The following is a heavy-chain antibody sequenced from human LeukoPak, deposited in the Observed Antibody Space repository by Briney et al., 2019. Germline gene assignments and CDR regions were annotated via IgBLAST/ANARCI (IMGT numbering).Heavy chain of an antibody. CDR2: IYYSGST. CDR3: ARASSGWYPTFDY. J-gene: IGHJ4*02. Sequence: PSETLPLTCTVSGGSISSYYWSWIRQPPGKGLEWIGYIYYSGSTNYNPSLKSRVTISVDTSKNQFSLKLSSVTAADTAVYYCARASSGWYPTFDYWGQGTLVTVSS. CDR1: GGSISSYY. D-gene: IGHD6-13*01. V-gene: IGHV4-59*01.